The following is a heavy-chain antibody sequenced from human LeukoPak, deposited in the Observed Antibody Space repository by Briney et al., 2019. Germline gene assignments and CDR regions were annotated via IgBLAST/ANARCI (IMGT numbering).Heavy chain of an antibody. CDR1: GFTFSSFG. Sequence: PGRSLRLSCAASGFTFSSFGMHWVRQAPGKGLEWVAVIWCDGSNKYYADSVKGRFTISRDNSKNTLYLQMNSLRAEDTAVYYCARDMAAAGTRHYYYGMDVWGQGTTVTVSS. CDR2: IWCDGSNK. V-gene: IGHV3-33*08. D-gene: IGHD6-13*01. CDR3: ARDMAAAGTRHYYYGMDV. J-gene: IGHJ6*02.